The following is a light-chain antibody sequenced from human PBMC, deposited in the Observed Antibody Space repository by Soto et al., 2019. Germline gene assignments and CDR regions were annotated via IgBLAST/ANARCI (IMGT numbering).Light chain of an antibody. Sequence: QMTQSASTLSASVGYRVTITCRASQNIRSRLAWFQQKPGKAPKILIYDASSLESGVPQRFTGSGSGTEFTLTIRSLKTDDFSTYDCQQYHSHWTFGQGTKVDI. CDR3: QQYHSHWT. J-gene: IGKJ1*01. CDR1: QNIRSR. V-gene: IGKV1-5*01. CDR2: DAS.